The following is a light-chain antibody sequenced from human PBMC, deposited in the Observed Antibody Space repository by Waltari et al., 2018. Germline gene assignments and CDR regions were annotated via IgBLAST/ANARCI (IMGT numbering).Light chain of an antibody. CDR2: EVS. CDR1: QSLVHSNGNTY. J-gene: IGKJ4*01. CDR3: GQGTHLPLT. Sequence: DVVMTQSPLSLPITPGQPASISCRSSQSLVHSNGNTYLSWYQQKPGQPPRRLIYEVSNQDSGVPARFSGSGAGTDFTRKSSRVEAEDVGVYYGGQGTHLPLTFGGGTKVEIK. V-gene: IGKV2-30*02.